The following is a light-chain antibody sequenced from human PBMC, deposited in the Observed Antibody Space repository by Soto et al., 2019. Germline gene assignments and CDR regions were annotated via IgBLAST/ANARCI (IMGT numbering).Light chain of an antibody. V-gene: IGKV3-20*01. CDR1: QSVSSAY. J-gene: IGKJ1*01. CDR2: AAS. CDR3: QQYDSSSTWT. Sequence: EIVLTQSPGTLSLSPGERATLSCRASQSVSSAYLAWYQHKPGQPPTLLIYAASSSVTGIPDRFSGSGSVTDFTLPISSLEAEDFVVYYCQQYDSSSTWTFGQGTKVEIK.